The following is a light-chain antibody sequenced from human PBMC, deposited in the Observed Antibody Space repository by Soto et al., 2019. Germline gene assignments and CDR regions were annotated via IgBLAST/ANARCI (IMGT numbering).Light chain of an antibody. CDR2: LGS. CDR1: QSLLHSNGYNY. CDR3: MQPRQSWT. J-gene: IGKJ1*01. Sequence: ILMTQSPLSLPVTPGEPASISCRSSQSLLHSNGYNYLDWYLQKPGQSPQLLIYLGSNRASGVPYRVKGSGSGTDFTLKISRVEAEDVGVYYCMQPRQSWTFGQGTKVDIK. V-gene: IGKV2-28*01.